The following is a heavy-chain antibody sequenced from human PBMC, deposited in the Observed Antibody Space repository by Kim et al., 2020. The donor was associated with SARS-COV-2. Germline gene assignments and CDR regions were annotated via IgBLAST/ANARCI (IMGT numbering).Heavy chain of an antibody. Sequence: GGSLRLSCAASGFTFSSYWMTWVRQAPGKGLEWVANIKQDGSEKFYVDSVKGRFTISRDNAKNSLSLQMNSLRAEDTAVYYCARALIAAAGTVYYYYNMDVWGQGTTVTVSS. J-gene: IGHJ6*02. CDR2: IKQDGSEK. CDR3: ARALIAAAGTVYYYYNMDV. D-gene: IGHD6-13*01. CDR1: GFTFSSYW. V-gene: IGHV3-7*05.